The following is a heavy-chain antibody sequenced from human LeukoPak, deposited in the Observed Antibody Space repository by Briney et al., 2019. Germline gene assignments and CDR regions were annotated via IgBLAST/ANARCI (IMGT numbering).Heavy chain of an antibody. CDR3: ASDDSSGYPDY. Sequence: GGSLRLSCAASGFTFSSYEMNWVRQAPGKGLEWVSVIYSGGSTYYADSVKGRFTISRDNSKNTLYLQMNSLRAEDTAVYYCASDDSSGYPDYWGQGTLVTVSS. D-gene: IGHD3-22*01. CDR1: GFTFSSYE. J-gene: IGHJ4*02. CDR2: IYSGGST. V-gene: IGHV3-53*01.